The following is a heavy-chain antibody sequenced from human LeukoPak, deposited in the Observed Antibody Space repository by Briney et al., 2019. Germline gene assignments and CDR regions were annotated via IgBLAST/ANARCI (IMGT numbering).Heavy chain of an antibody. D-gene: IGHD1-1*01. CDR3: ARDYSLTLGTTTYFQH. J-gene: IGHJ1*01. Sequence: ASVTVSCKASGYTFTSYDMNWVRQAPGQGLEGMGWINTNTGNTKYAQGFKGGVVFSLDSSVSTAYMEMSRLKAEDTAVYYCARDYSLTLGTTTYFQHWGQGTLVTVSS. CDR1: GYTFTSYD. V-gene: IGHV7-4-1*02. CDR2: INTNTGNT.